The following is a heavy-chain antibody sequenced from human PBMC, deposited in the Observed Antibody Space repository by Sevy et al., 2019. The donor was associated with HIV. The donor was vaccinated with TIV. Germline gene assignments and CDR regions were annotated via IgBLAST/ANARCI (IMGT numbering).Heavy chain of an antibody. CDR2: IESNPLAGTT. J-gene: IGHJ4*02. Sequence: GGSLRLSCTTSGFTLGDYAMNWVGRVPGKGRGWVGFIESNPLAGTTEYAASGKGRFTISTDDSEASAHLQMNSLRTEDTGVYYCIRGRLLGYTAMVPDYWGQGTLVTVSS. D-gene: IGHD5-18*01. CDR1: GFTLGDYA. V-gene: IGHV3-49*04. CDR3: IRGRLLGYTAMVPDY.